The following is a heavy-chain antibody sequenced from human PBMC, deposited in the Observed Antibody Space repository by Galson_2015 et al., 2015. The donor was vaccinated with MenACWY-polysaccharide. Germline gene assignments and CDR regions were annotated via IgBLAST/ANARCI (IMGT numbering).Heavy chain of an antibody. CDR3: AKYGIAVAGSLRNHFDY. V-gene: IGHV3-23*01. CDR1: GFTFSSYA. CDR2: ISGSGSST. Sequence: SLRLSCAASGFTFSSYAMSWVRQAPRKGLEWVSTISGSGSSTYYADSVKGRFTISRDSSKNTLYLQMNSLRAEDTAVYYCAKYGIAVAGSLRNHFDYWGQGTLVTVSS. D-gene: IGHD6-19*01. J-gene: IGHJ4*02.